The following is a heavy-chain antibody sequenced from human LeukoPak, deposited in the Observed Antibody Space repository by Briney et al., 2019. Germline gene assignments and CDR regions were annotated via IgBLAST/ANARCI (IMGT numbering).Heavy chain of an antibody. D-gene: IGHD2-2*01. CDR2: ISASGRGT. CDR3: AKEVVGYCSSTSCYRFDY. Sequence: GGSLRLSCAGSGFNFSSFVMTWVRQAPGKGLEWVSSISASGRGTYYADSVKGRFTISRDNSKNTLYLQVNSLRAEDTAVYYCAKEVVGYCSSTSCYRFDYWGQGTLVTVSS. CDR1: GFNFSSFV. J-gene: IGHJ4*02. V-gene: IGHV3-23*01.